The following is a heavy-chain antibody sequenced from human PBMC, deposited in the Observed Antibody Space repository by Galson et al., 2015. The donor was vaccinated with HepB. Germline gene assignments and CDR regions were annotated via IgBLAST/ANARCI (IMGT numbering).Heavy chain of an antibody. CDR1: GFTFSSYW. CDR2: INSDGSST. Sequence: SLRLSCAASGFTFSSYWMHWVRQAPGKGLVWVSRINSDGSSTSYADSVKGRFTISRDNAKNTLYLQMNSLRAEDTAVYYCARDNGHYDSSGYYLYWGQGTLVTVSS. CDR3: ARDNGHYDSSGYYLY. V-gene: IGHV3-74*01. J-gene: IGHJ4*02. D-gene: IGHD3-22*01.